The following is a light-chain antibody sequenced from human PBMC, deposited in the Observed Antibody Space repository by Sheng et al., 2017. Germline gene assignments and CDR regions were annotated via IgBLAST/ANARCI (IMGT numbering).Light chain of an antibody. CDR3: QIAGV. CDR2: VNSDGSH. V-gene: IGLV4-69*01. Sequence: QPVLTQSPSASASLGASVKLTCTLSSGHSSYPIAWHQQQPEKGPRYLMTVNSDGSHTKGDEIPDRFSGSSSGADRYLTISSLQSEDEADYYCQIAGVFGGGTKLTVL. J-gene: IGLJ2*01. CDR1: SGHSSYP.